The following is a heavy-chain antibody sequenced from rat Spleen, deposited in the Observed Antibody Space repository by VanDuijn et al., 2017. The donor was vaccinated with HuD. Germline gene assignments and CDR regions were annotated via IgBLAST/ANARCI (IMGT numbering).Heavy chain of an antibody. CDR2: ITNASGKV. D-gene: IGHD1-10*01. CDR3: ARHNVTTGDYFDY. CDR1: GFTCNYYW. Sequence: EVPLVESGGALVQRGRSLKLSCLTSGFTCNYYWITWFRQAPGKGIEWFASITNASGKVYDPDSVKGRFTIPRDNAKTTLYLQMDSMRSEDTATYYCARHNVTTGDYFDYWGQGVMVTVSS. J-gene: IGHJ2*01. V-gene: IGHV5-31*01.